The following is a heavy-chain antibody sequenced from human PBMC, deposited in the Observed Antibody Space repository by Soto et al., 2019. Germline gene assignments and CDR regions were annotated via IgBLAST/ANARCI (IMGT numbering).Heavy chain of an antibody. J-gene: IGHJ6*02. CDR1: GFTFSSYE. CDR3: ARDLLHYDFCSGYSAYFPCGTDV. Sequence: GGSLRLSCAASGFTFSSYEMNWVRQAPGQGLEWVSYISDSGGTVYYADSVKGRLTVSRDNAQNSVYLQMNSLRTEDTAVYYCARDLLHYDFCSGYSAYFPCGTDVSGPATTLT. D-gene: IGHD3-3*01. V-gene: IGHV3-48*03. CDR2: ISDSGGTV.